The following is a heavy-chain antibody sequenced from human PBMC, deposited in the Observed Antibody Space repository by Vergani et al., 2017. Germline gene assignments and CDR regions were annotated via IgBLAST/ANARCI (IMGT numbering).Heavy chain of an antibody. Sequence: QVQLQQWGAGLLKPSETLSLTCAVYGGSFSGYYWSWIRQPPGKGLEWIGEINHSGSTTYNPSLKSRVTISVDTSKNQFSLKLSSVTAADTAVYYCARDVVSTTPLHGMDVWGQGTAVTVSS. CDR2: INHSGST. J-gene: IGHJ6*02. V-gene: IGHV4-34*01. CDR3: ARDVVSTTPLHGMDV. D-gene: IGHD5/OR15-5a*01. CDR1: GGSFSGYY.